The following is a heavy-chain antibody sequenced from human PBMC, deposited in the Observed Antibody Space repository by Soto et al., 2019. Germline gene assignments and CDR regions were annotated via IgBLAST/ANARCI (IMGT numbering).Heavy chain of an antibody. V-gene: IGHV4-34*01. J-gene: IGHJ3*02. CDR3: ARNSRITMIVVVITRGAFDI. Sequence: ASETLSLTCAVYGGSFSGYYWSWIRQPPGKGLEWIGEINHSGSTNYNPSLKSRVTISVDTSKNQFSLKLSSVTAADTAVYYCARNSRITMIVVVITRGAFDIWGQGTMVTVSS. CDR2: INHSGST. CDR1: GGSFSGYY. D-gene: IGHD3-22*01.